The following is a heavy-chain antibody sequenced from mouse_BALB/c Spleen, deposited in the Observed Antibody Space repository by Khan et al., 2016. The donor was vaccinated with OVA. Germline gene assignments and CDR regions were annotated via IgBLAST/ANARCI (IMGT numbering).Heavy chain of an antibody. CDR1: GFTFSNYG. CDR2: ISSGGNT. V-gene: IGHV5-6-5*01. Sequence: EVQVVESGGGLVKPGGSLKVSCAASGFTFSNYGMSWVRQTPEKRLEWVASISSGGNTYYPDNAKGRFTISRENSRNILYLQMSSLRSEDTAIYYCARNYWFVYWGQGTLVTVSA. J-gene: IGHJ3*01. CDR3: ARNYWFVY. D-gene: IGHD1-3*01.